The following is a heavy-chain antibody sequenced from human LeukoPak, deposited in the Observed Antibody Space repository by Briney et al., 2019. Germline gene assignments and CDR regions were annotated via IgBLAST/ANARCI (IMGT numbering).Heavy chain of an antibody. J-gene: IGHJ3*02. V-gene: IGHV4-61*01. CDR3: ARRGSGGRSFDI. Sequence: TSETLSLTCTVSGGSVSSGTYYWTWIRQPPGKGLEWMGYISYSGSTNYNPSLKSRVTISVDTSKSQFSLNLSSVTAADTAVYYCARRGSGGRSFDIWGQGTMVTVSS. CDR1: GGSVSSGTYY. D-gene: IGHD2-15*01. CDR2: ISYSGST.